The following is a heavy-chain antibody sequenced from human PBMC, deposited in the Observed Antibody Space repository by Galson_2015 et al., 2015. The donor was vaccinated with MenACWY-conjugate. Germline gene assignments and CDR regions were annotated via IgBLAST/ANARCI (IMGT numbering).Heavy chain of an antibody. J-gene: IGHJ3*01. V-gene: IGHV3-7*01. D-gene: IGHD6-19*01. CDR1: GFTFSNSW. Sequence: SLRLSCATSGFTFSNSWMGWVRQAPGTGLEWVANIKQDGSGKYYVDSVKGRFIISRDNAKNSLFLQMDSLRAEDTALYYCARAKEQWLSKTFDLWGQGTMVTVSS. CDR2: IKQDGSGK. CDR3: ARAKEQWLSKTFDL.